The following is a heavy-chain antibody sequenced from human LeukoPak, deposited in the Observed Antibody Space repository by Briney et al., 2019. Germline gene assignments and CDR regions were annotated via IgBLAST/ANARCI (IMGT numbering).Heavy chain of an antibody. CDR1: GGSISSSSYY. CDR3: ARDLDSSSWYWNWFDP. V-gene: IGHV4-39*07. D-gene: IGHD6-13*01. Sequence: NPSETLSLTCTVSGGSISSSSYYWGWIRQPPGKGLEWIGSIYYSGSTYYNPSLKSRVTISVDTSKNQFSLKLSSVTAAGTAVYYCARDLDSSSWYWNWFDPWGQGTLVTVSS. CDR2: IYYSGST. J-gene: IGHJ5*02.